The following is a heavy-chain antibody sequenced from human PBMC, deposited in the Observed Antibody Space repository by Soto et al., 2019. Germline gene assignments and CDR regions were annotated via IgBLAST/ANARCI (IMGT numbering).Heavy chain of an antibody. D-gene: IGHD4-17*01. CDR3: ARDRYGDYVGFDY. CDR2: IYYSGST. Sequence: SETLSLTCTVSGGSISSYYWSWIRQPPGKGLEWIGYIYYSGSTNYNPSLKSRVTISVDTSKNQFSLKLSSVTAADTAVYYCARDRYGDYVGFDYWGQGTLVTVSS. J-gene: IGHJ4*02. CDR1: GGSISSYY. V-gene: IGHV4-59*01.